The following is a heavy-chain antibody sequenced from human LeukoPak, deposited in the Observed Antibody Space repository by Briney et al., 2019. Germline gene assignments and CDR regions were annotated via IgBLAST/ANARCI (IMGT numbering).Heavy chain of an antibody. J-gene: IGHJ4*02. CDR2: ISWDGGST. Sequence: PGGSLRLSCAASGFTFDDYTMHWVRQAPGKGLEWVSLISWDGGSTYYADSVKGRFTISRDNSKNSLYLQMNSLRTEDTALYYCAKGRMTTVTRGLYFDYWGQGTLVTVSS. CDR1: GFTFDDYT. CDR3: AKGRMTTVTRGLYFDY. V-gene: IGHV3-43*01. D-gene: IGHD4-17*01.